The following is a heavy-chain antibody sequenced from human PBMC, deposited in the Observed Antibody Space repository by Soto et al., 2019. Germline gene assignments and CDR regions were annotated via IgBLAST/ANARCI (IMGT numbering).Heavy chain of an antibody. Sequence: SETLSLTCTVSGGSISSYYWSWIRQSAGKGLEWIGRIYSSGSTNYNPSLKSRVSMSVDTSKNQFSLKLSSVAAADTAVYYCAREAITIFGEQRFGPWGHGTLVTVSS. V-gene: IGHV4-4*07. CDR2: IYSSGST. CDR1: GGSISSYY. D-gene: IGHD3-3*01. CDR3: AREAITIFGEQRFGP. J-gene: IGHJ5*02.